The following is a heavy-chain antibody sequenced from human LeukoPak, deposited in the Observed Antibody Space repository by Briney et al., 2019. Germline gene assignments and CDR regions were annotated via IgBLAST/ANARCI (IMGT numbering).Heavy chain of an antibody. D-gene: IGHD6-19*01. CDR2: IYYSGST. J-gene: IGHJ4*02. V-gene: IGHV4-59*01. CDR1: GGSISSYY. Sequence: SETLSLTCTVSGGSISSYYWSWIRQPPGKGLEWIGYIYYSGSTNYNPSLKSRVTISVDTSKNQFSLKLSSVTAADTAVYYCARGYAEWYSSGWLNDYWGQGTLVTVSS. CDR3: ARGYAEWYSSGWLNDY.